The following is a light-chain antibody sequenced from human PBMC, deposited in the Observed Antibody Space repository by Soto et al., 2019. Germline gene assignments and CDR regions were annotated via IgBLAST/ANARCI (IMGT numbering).Light chain of an antibody. CDR1: QYVSNK. V-gene: IGKV3-15*01. CDR3: QQYDYSPRT. CDR2: GAS. J-gene: IGKJ1*01. Sequence: EIVMTQSPATLSVPPGETATLSCRASQYVSNKVAWYQQKPGQAPRLLILGASTRATGVPARFSGSGSGTDFTLTINRLEPEDFAVYYCQQYDYSPRTFGQGTKVDIK.